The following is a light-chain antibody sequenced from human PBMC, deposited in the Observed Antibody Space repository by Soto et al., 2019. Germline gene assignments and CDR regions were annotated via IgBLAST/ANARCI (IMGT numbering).Light chain of an antibody. CDR1: NSDISTYNY. V-gene: IGLV2-14*01. J-gene: IGLJ1*01. CDR3: SSYISTSTLYV. Sequence: QSVLTQPASVSGSPGQSLTISRTCSNSDISTYNYVSWYQHLPGKAPKLVISEVSNRPSGISGRFSGSKSGNAASLTISGLQAEGEATYYCSSYISTSTLYVFGPGTKVTVL. CDR2: EVS.